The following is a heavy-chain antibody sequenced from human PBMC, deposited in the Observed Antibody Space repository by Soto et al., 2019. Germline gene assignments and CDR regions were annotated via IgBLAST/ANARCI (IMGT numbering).Heavy chain of an antibody. J-gene: IGHJ6*02. Sequence: LRLSCAASGFTFDDYAMHWVRQAPGKGLEWVSGISWNSGSIGYADSVKGRFTISRDNAKNILYLQMNSLRAEDTAIYYCAKGIPDTGGYYYYSMDVWGQGTAVTVSS. D-gene: IGHD5-18*01. CDR3: AKGIPDTGGYYYYSMDV. CDR1: GFTFDDYA. V-gene: IGHV3-9*01. CDR2: ISWNSGSI.